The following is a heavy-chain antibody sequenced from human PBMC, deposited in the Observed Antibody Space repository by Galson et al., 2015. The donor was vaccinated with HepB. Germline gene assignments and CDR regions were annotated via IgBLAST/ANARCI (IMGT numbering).Heavy chain of an antibody. V-gene: IGHV1-2*06. Sequence: SVKVSCKASGYSFTGYYFHWVRQAPGQGLEWMGRINPNSGDTNYAQKFQGRVIMTRDTSIGTAYMDLRRLTSDDTAVYYCIRGARVARPEYDFLTAYSEKGASGADYWGQGTLVTVSS. CDR2: INPNSGDT. CDR3: IRGARVARPEYDFLTAYSEKGASGADY. D-gene: IGHD3-9*01. CDR1: GYSFTGYY. J-gene: IGHJ4*02.